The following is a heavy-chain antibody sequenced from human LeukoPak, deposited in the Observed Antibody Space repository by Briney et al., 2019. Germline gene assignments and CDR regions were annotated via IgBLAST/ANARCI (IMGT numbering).Heavy chain of an antibody. J-gene: IGHJ4*02. V-gene: IGHV3-74*01. CDR3: ARATPGRYFDY. CDR2: INSDGSST. D-gene: IGHD3-16*02. CDR1: GFTFSSYW. Sequence: QPGGSLRLSCAASGFTFSSYWMYWVRQAPGKGLVWVSRINSDGSSTTYADSVKGRFTISRDNAKNTLYLQMNSLRAEDTAVYYCARATPGRYFDYWGQGTLVTASS.